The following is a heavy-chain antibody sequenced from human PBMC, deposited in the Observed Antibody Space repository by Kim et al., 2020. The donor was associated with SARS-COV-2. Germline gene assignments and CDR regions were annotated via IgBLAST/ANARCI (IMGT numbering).Heavy chain of an antibody. CDR3: ARHAPVEDYYDSSGEDY. Sequence: GESLKISCKGSGYSFTSYWISWVRQMPGKGLEWMGRIDPSDSYTNYSPSFQGHVTISADKSISTAYLQWSSLKASDTAMYYCARHAPVEDYYDSSGEDYWGQGTLVTVSS. CDR1: GYSFTSYW. V-gene: IGHV5-10-1*01. D-gene: IGHD3-22*01. CDR2: IDPSDSYT. J-gene: IGHJ4*02.